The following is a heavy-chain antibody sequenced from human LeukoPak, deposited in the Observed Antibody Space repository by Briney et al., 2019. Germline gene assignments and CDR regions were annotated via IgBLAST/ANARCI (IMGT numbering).Heavy chain of an antibody. V-gene: IGHV1-69*06. CDR3: ARAQVGARTFYFDY. Sequence: GASVKVSCKASGYTFTGYYMHWVRQAPGQGLEWMGGIIPIFGTANYAQKFQGRVTITADKSTSTAYMELSSLRSEDTAVYYCARAQVGARTFYFDYWGQGTLVTVSS. CDR2: IIPIFGTA. CDR1: GYTFTGYY. D-gene: IGHD1-26*01. J-gene: IGHJ4*02.